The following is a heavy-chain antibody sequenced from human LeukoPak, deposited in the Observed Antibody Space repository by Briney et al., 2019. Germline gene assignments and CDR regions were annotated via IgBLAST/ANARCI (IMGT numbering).Heavy chain of an antibody. J-gene: IGHJ3*02. V-gene: IGHV4-39*07. CDR2: IYYSGST. Sequence: SETLSLTCTVSGGSVSNSSYYWGWIRQPPGKGLEWIGSIYYSGSTNYNPSLKSRVTISIDTSKNQFSLKLSSVTAADTAVYYCARKGGYYDSSGYYYDYDAFDIWGQGTMVTVSS. CDR3: ARKGGYYDSSGYYYDYDAFDI. D-gene: IGHD3-22*01. CDR1: GGSVSNSSYY.